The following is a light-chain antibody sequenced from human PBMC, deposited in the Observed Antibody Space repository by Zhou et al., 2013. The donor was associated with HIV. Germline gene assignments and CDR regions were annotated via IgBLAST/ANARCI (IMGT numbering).Light chain of an antibody. J-gene: IGKJ2*01. CDR3: QQAGGSPPYT. V-gene: IGKV3-20*01. Sequence: ETVMTQSPDILSLSPGERATLSCRASQNFDNDYLAWYQQKPGQAPRLLISRSSSRATGIPDRFRGGGSGTDFTLTITTLEPEDSALYFCQQAGGSPPYTFGQGTKVEVK. CDR1: QNFDNDY. CDR2: RSS.